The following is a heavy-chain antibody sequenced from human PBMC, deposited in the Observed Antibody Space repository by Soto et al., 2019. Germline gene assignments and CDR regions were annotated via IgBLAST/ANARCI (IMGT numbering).Heavy chain of an antibody. V-gene: IGHV4-4*02. CDR2: IYHLGGT. J-gene: IGHJ6*02. Sequence: SETLSLTCAVSGDSVRSSNWWTWVRQSPGKGLEWIGEIYHLGGTNYNPSLKSRVTISVDMAENQVSLKLSSVTAADTAVYYCATMKKPRGYYYGLNVWGQGTTVTVSS. CDR3: ATMKKPRGYYYGLNV. CDR1: GDSVRSSNW.